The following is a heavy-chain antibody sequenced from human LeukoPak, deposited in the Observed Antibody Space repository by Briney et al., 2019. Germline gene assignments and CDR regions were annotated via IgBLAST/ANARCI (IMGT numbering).Heavy chain of an antibody. D-gene: IGHD1-26*01. CDR1: GYTFTGYY. V-gene: IGHV1-2*04. Sequence: GASVKVSCTASGYTFTGYYMHWVRQAPGQGLEWMGWINPNSGGTNYAQKFQGWVTMTRDTSISTAYMELSRLRSDDTAVYYCARDSGGSYYSGTYYFDYWGQGTLVTVSS. J-gene: IGHJ4*02. CDR2: INPNSGGT. CDR3: ARDSGGSYYSGTYYFDY.